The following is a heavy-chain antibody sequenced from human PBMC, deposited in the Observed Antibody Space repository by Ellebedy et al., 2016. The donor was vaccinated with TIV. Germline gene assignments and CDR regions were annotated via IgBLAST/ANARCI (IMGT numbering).Heavy chain of an antibody. Sequence: PGGSLRLSCAASGFTFSDHYMDWVRQAPGKGLEWVGFIRSKAYGGTAQYAASVKGRFTISRDDSKNSVYLQMNSLRAEDTAVYYCARDSAGGSYYYYGMDVWGQGTTVTVSS. CDR1: GFTFSDHY. V-gene: IGHV3-71*01. CDR3: ARDSAGGSYYYYGMDV. D-gene: IGHD2-15*01. CDR2: IRSKAYGGTA. J-gene: IGHJ6*02.